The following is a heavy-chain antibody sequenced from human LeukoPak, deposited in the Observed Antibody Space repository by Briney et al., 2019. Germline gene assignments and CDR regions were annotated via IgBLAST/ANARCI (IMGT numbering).Heavy chain of an antibody. CDR3: TRGRRATHDY. J-gene: IGHJ4*02. Sequence: GGSLRLSCAASGFTFSSYEMNWARQAPGKGLEWVGFIRSKAYGGTTEYAASVKGRFTISRDDSKSIAYLQMNSLKTDDTAVYYCTRGRRATHDYWGQGTLVTVSS. D-gene: IGHD1-26*01. CDR1: GFTFSSYE. V-gene: IGHV3-49*04. CDR2: IRSKAYGGTT.